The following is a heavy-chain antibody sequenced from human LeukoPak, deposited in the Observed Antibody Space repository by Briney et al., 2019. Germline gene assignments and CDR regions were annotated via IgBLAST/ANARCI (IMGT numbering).Heavy chain of an antibody. D-gene: IGHD3-16*02. CDR1: GFTFSSYG. CDR2: ISYDGSNK. J-gene: IGHJ4*02. CDR3: ARSMITFGGVIVAGFDY. V-gene: IGHV3-30*03. Sequence: GGSLRLSCAASGFTFSSYGMHWVRQAPGKGLEWVAVISYDGSNKYYADSVKGRFTISRDNSKNTLYLQMNSLRAEDTAVYYCARSMITFGGVIVAGFDYWGQGTLVTVSS.